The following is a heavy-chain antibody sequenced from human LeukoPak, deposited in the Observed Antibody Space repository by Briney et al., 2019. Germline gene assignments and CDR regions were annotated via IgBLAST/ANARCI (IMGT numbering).Heavy chain of an antibody. CDR1: GFTFDDYA. CDR2: INSDGSST. D-gene: IGHD6-6*01. CDR3: ARGLSGYASSLGY. J-gene: IGHJ4*02. Sequence: GGSLRLSCAASGFTFDDYAMHWVRQAPGKGLVWVSRINSDGSSTSYADSVRGRFSISRDNAKNTPYLQMNSLRAEDTAVYYCARGLSGYASSLGYWGQGTLVTVSA. V-gene: IGHV3-74*01.